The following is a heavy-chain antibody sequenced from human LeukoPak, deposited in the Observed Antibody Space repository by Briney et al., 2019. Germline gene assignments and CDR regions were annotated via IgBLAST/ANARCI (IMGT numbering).Heavy chain of an antibody. CDR2: ISWDATTT. J-gene: IGHJ4*02. CDR3: SKGHYDVLTGYLFDY. CDR1: GFTFDDYT. D-gene: IGHD3-9*01. Sequence: PGGSLRLSCVASGFTFDDYTMHWIRQAPGKGLEWVPLISWDATTTYYADSVRGRFTISRDNSKNSLYLQMDSLRTEDTAFYYCSKGHYDVLTGYLFDYWGQGTLVTVSP. V-gene: IGHV3-43*01.